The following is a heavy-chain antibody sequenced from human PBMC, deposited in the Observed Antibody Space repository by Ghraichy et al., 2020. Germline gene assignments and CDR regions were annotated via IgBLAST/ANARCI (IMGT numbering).Heavy chain of an antibody. V-gene: IGHV4-39*01. CDR1: GGSISSSSYY. J-gene: IGHJ2*01. D-gene: IGHD3-16*01. Sequence: SQTLSLTCTVSGGSISSSSYYWGWIRQPPGKGLEWIGSIYYSGSTYYNPSLKSRVTISVDTSKNQFSLKLSSVTAADTAVYYCARHFRGYWYFDLWGRGTLVTVSS. CDR2: IYYSGST. CDR3: ARHFRGYWYFDL.